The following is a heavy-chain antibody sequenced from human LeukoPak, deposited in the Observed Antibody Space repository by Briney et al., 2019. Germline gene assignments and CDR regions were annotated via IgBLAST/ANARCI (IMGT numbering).Heavy chain of an antibody. V-gene: IGHV3-7*03. Sequence: GGSLRLSCAASGFTFSHFWMSWVRQAPGKGLEWVANIKQDGSEKYYVDSVKGRFTISRDNAKNSLYLQMNSLRAEDTAVYYCARGRSCDHWGQGTLVTVSS. J-gene: IGHJ5*02. CDR1: GFTFSHFW. D-gene: IGHD2-15*01. CDR2: IKQDGSEK. CDR3: ARGRSCDH.